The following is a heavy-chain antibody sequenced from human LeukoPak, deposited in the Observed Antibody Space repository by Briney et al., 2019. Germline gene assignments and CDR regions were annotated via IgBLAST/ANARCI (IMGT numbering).Heavy chain of an antibody. CDR2: IIPIFGTA. Sequence: SVKLSCKASGYSFTSYAISWVRQAPGQGLEWMGGIIPIFGTANYAQKFQGRVTITADESTSTAYMKLSSLRSEDTAVYYCATSLGCSYGSGPGEGWFDPWGQGTLVTVSS. D-gene: IGHD3-10*01. CDR3: ATSLGCSYGSGPGEGWFDP. CDR1: GYSFTSYA. J-gene: IGHJ5*02. V-gene: IGHV1-69*13.